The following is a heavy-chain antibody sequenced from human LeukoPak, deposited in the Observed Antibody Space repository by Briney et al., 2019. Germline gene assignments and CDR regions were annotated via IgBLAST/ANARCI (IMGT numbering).Heavy chain of an antibody. V-gene: IGHV4-39*07. J-gene: IGHJ3*02. Sequence: SETLSLTCTVSGGSIRSSSNYWAWIRQPPGKGLEWIGTIYHGGNTYYTPSLKSRLTISVDTSKNQFSLKLSSVTAADTAVYYCARDMVRGAKNLDAFDIWGQGTMVTVSS. CDR1: GGSIRSSSNY. CDR3: ARDMVRGAKNLDAFDI. D-gene: IGHD3-10*01. CDR2: IYHGGNT.